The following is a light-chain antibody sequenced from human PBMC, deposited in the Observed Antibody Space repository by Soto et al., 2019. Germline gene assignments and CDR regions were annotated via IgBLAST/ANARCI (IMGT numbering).Light chain of an antibody. Sequence: QSVLTQPASVSGSPGQSITISCTGTSSDVGGYNYVSWYQQHPGKAPKFMIYDVSNRPSGVSNRFSGSKSGNTASLTISGFQAEDEADYYCCSYTTSNTRQIVFGTGTKVTVL. J-gene: IGLJ1*01. CDR3: CSYTTSNTRQIV. V-gene: IGLV2-14*01. CDR2: DVS. CDR1: SSDVGGYNY.